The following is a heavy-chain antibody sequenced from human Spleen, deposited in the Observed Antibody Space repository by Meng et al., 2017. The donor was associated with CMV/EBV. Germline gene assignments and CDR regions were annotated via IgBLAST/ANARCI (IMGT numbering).Heavy chain of an antibody. CDR2: IRIKAYGGTT. V-gene: IGHV3-49*04. J-gene: IGHJ4*02. CDR1: GFTFDDYA. D-gene: IGHD1-7*01. CDR3: SRDLGGNYSPFDY. Sequence: GESLKISCAASGFTFDDYAMQWVRQAPGKGLEWVGSIRIKAYGGTTEYAASVRGRFTISRDESKSIAYLQMNSLKTEDTAMYYCSRDLGGNYSPFDYWGQGTLVTVSS.